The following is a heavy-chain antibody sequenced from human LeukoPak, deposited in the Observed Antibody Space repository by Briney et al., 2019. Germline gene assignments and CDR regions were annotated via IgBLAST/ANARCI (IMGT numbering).Heavy chain of an antibody. CDR1: GFTFSSYE. D-gene: IGHD6-19*01. V-gene: IGHV3-48*03. J-gene: IGHJ4*02. CDR2: ISSSGSTI. CDR3: ARGVRQWLLTYYFDY. Sequence: PGGSLRPSCAASGFTFSSYEMNWVRQAPGKGLEWVSYISSSGSTIYYADSVKGRFTISRDNAKNSLYLQMNSLRAEDTAVYYCARGVRQWLLTYYFDYWGQGTLVTVSS.